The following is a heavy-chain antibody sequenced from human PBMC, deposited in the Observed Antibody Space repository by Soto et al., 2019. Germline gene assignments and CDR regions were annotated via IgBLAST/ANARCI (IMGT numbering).Heavy chain of an antibody. CDR2: INPNSGDT. Sequence: ASVKVSCKASGYTFTGYYMHWVRQAPGQGLEWMGWINPNSGDTNYAQKFQGRVTMTRDTSISTAYMELSRLRSDDADVYYCARDLVYDILTGYYIWGQGTLVTVSS. CDR1: GYTFTGYY. CDR3: ARDLVYDILTGYYI. V-gene: IGHV1-2*02. D-gene: IGHD3-9*01. J-gene: IGHJ4*02.